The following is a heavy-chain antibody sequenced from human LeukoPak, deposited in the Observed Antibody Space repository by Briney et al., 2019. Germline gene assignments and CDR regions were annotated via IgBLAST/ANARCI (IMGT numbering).Heavy chain of an antibody. CDR1: GFTFSSYA. CDR3: AKAINIAVAGTVDY. J-gene: IGHJ4*02. V-gene: IGHV3-23*01. Sequence: GSLRLSCAASGFTFSSYAMSWVRQAPGKGLEWVSAISGSGGSTYYADSVKGRFTISRDNSKNTLYLQMNSLRAEDTAVYYCAKAINIAVAGTVDYWGQGTLVTVSS. D-gene: IGHD6-19*01. CDR2: ISGSGGST.